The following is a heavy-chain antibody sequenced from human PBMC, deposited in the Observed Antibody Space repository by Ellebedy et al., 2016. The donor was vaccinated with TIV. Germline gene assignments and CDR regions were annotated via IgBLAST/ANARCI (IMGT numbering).Heavy chain of an antibody. V-gene: IGHV4-39*07. D-gene: IGHD3-22*01. CDR2: IYYSGST. J-gene: IGHJ4*02. CDR1: GGSISSSSYY. Sequence: MPSETLSLTCTVSGGSISSSSYYWGWIRQPPGKGLEWIGSIYYSGSTYYNPSLKSRVTISVDTSKNQFSLKLSSVTAADTAVYYCARTVLHYYDSSGYLDYWGQGTLVTVSS. CDR3: ARTVLHYYDSSGYLDY.